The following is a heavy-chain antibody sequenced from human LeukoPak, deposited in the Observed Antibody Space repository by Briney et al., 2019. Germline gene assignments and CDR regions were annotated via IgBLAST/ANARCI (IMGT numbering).Heavy chain of an antibody. V-gene: IGHV3-15*01. D-gene: IGHD3-10*01. CDR3: AKAGTGERVYYGSGSYPYYFDY. J-gene: IGHJ4*02. CDR1: GFTFSNAW. Sequence: GGSLRLSCAASGFTFSNAWMSWVRQAPGKGLEWVGRIKSKTDGGTTDYAAPVKGRFTISRDNSKNTLYLQMNSLRAEDTAVYYCAKAGTGERVYYGSGSYPYYFDYWGQGTLVTVSS. CDR2: IKSKTDGGTT.